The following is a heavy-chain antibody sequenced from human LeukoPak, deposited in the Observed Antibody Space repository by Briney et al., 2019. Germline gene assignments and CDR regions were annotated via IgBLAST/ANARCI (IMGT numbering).Heavy chain of an antibody. Sequence: PSETLSLTCTVSGGSLSSYYWSWIRQPPGKGLEWIGYIYYSGSTNYNPSPQSRVTITVDTSKNQFSLKLSSVTAADTAVYYCAGGITGTTMAYWGQGTLVTVSS. D-gene: IGHD1-7*01. CDR1: GGSLSSYY. CDR3: AGGITGTTMAY. J-gene: IGHJ4*02. V-gene: IGHV4-59*01. CDR2: IYYSGST.